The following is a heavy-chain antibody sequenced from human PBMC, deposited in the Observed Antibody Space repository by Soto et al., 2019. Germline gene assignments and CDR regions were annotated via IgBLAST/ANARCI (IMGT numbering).Heavy chain of an antibody. CDR3: ARDRGVAPPVAGNTHYYYYMDV. V-gene: IGHV1-18*01. D-gene: IGHD6-19*01. CDR2: ISAYNGDT. J-gene: IGHJ6*03. CDR1: GYSFTNYG. Sequence: QDQLVQSGGEVKKPGASVKVSCKASGYSFTNYGITWVLQAPGQGFEWMGWISAYNGDTNYAQKVQGRVTMTTDESTSTAYLELRSLRSDDTAVYYCARDRGVAPPVAGNTHYYYYMDVWGKGTTVTVSS.